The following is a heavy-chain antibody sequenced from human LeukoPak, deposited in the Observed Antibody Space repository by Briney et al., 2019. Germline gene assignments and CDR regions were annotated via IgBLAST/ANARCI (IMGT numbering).Heavy chain of an antibody. J-gene: IGHJ5*02. D-gene: IGHD6-13*01. CDR3: AREGVTAGTRSWFDP. CDR2: IIPILGIA. CDR1: GGTFSSYA. V-gene: IGHV1-69*04. Sequence: GASVKVSCKASGGTFSSYAISWVRQAPGQGLEWMGRIIPILGIANYAQKFQGRVTITADKSTSTAYMELSSLRSEDTAVYYCAREGVTAGTRSWFDPWGQGTLVTVSS.